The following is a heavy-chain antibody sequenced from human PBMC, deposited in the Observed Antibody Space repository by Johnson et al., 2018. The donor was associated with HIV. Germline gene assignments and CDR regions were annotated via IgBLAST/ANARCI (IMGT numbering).Heavy chain of an antibody. V-gene: IGHV3-30*04. Sequence: QVQLVESGGGVVQPGRSLRLSCAASGFTFSSYPMHWVRQAPGKGLEWVAVISHDGSNEYHADSVKGRFTISRDNSKNTLYLQMNSLRVEDTAVYYCAKVGGCGGDCYSGYDAFDIWGQGTMVTVSS. CDR2: ISHDGSNE. D-gene: IGHD2-21*01. CDR1: GFTFSSYP. J-gene: IGHJ3*02. CDR3: AKVGGCGGDCYSGYDAFDI.